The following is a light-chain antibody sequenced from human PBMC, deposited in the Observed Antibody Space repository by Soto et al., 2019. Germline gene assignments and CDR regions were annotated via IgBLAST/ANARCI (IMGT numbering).Light chain of an antibody. CDR3: QQYTGPPTT. V-gene: IGKV3-20*01. CDR2: GAS. CDR1: QTVSSNY. Sequence: EIILTQYPDTLSLSPGERSTLSCMASQTVSSNYLAWCQQRPGQAPRLLIYGASTRAAGIPDRFSGSGSGTDFTLTITRLEPEDSAVYFCQQYTGPPTTVGQGTRLEIK. J-gene: IGKJ5*01.